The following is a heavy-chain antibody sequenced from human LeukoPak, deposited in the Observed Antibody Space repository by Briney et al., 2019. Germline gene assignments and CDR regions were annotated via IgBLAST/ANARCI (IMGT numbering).Heavy chain of an antibody. CDR3: ASTSILSRDRPRFGGLMRY. CDR1: GFTVSSNY. Sequence: GGSLRLSCAASGFTVSSNYMTWVRQAPGQGLEWVSIIYSGDSTYYADSVKGRFTISRDNSKNTLYLQMNSLRTEDTAVYYCASTSILSRDRPRFGGLMRYWGQGTLVTVSS. D-gene: IGHD3-16*01. V-gene: IGHV3-66*01. CDR2: IYSGDST. J-gene: IGHJ4*02.